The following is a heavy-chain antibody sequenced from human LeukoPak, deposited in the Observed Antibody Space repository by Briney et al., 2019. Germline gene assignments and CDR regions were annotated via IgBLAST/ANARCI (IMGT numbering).Heavy chain of an antibody. J-gene: IGHJ4*02. CDR2: ISSSGTTI. Sequence: GGSLRLSCAASGFTFSSYEMNWVRQAPGKGLEWVSSISSSGTTIYYADSVKGRFTVSRDSAKNSVYLQVNSLRAEDTAVYYCGSGVIFYDSSGRNYWGQGTLVTVSS. CDR3: GSGVIFYDSSGRNY. CDR1: GFTFSSYE. V-gene: IGHV3-48*03. D-gene: IGHD3-22*01.